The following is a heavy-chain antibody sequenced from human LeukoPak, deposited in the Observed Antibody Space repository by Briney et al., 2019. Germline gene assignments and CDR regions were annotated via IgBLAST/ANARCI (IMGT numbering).Heavy chain of an antibody. CDR2: ISSSSKI. CDR1: GFTFSSYA. J-gene: IGHJ5*02. D-gene: IGHD2-21*02. Sequence: GGSLRLSCAASGFTFSSYAMAWVRQAPGKGLEWLSYISSSSKINYADSVKGRFTISRDNAKNSLYLQMNSLRDEDTAVYYCARSANPGVRDFDPWGQGTLVTVSS. CDR3: ARSANPGVRDFDP. V-gene: IGHV3-48*02.